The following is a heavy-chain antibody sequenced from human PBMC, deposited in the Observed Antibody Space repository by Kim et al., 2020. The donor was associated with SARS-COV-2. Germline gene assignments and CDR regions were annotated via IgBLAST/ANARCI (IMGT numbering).Heavy chain of an antibody. Sequence: EYAASVKGRCTISRDDSKSIAYLQMNSLKTEDTAVYYCTRREMATSIIDYWGQGTLVTVSS. V-gene: IGHV3-49*02. J-gene: IGHJ4*02. D-gene: IGHD5-12*01. CDR3: TRREMATSIIDY.